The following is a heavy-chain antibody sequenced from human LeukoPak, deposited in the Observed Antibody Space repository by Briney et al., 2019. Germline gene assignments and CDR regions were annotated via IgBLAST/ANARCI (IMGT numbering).Heavy chain of an antibody. CDR3: ARESRGGDFWSGEPVDY. J-gene: IGHJ4*02. CDR2: INSDGSST. CDR1: GFTFSSYW. D-gene: IGHD3-3*01. Sequence: GGTLRLSCAASGFTFSSYWMHWVRQAPGKGLVWVSRINSDGSSTSYADSVKGRFTIYRDNAKNTLYLQMNSLRAEDTAVYYCARESRGGDFWSGEPVDYWGQGTLVTVSS. V-gene: IGHV3-74*01.